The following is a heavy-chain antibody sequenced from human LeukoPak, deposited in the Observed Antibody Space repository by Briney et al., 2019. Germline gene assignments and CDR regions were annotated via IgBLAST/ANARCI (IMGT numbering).Heavy chain of an antibody. Sequence: ASVKVSCKASGGTFSNYAIGWVRQAPGQGLEWMGGVIPIFSTANYAQKFQGRVTITADESTSTAYMELSSLRSEDTAVYYCARDLSAAIAAAGDLWFDPWGQGTLVTVSS. CDR2: VIPIFSTA. CDR1: GGTFSNYA. D-gene: IGHD6-13*01. CDR3: ARDLSAAIAAAGDLWFDP. V-gene: IGHV1-69*13. J-gene: IGHJ5*02.